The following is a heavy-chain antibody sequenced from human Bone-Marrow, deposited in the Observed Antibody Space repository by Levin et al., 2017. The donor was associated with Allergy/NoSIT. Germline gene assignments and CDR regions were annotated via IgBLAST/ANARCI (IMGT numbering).Heavy chain of an antibody. V-gene: IGHV3-33*01. J-gene: IGHJ6*02. Sequence: GGSLRLSCEASGFMFRSYGMHWVRQAPGQGLEWVAVLWSEGSHNYYADSVKGRFSIARDNSKNTLYLEMNSLRPEDTAVYYCARDVWERSYTSSWYPFPLNTYYFYGLDVWGHGTAVSVSS. D-gene: IGHD6-13*01. CDR1: GFMFRSYG. CDR2: LWSEGSHN. CDR3: ARDVWERSYTSSWYPFPLNTYYFYGLDV.